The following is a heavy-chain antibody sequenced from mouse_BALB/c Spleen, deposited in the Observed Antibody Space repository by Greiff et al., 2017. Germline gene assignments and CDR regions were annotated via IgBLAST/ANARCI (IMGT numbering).Heavy chain of an antibody. J-gene: IGHJ1*01. CDR3: CSSYGYFDV. CDR1: ISLSTSGMGL. CDR2: WNNDNY. V-gene: IGHV8-2*01. Sequence: QVTLKECGPGILQPSQTLSLACTFSGISLSTSGMGLSWLRKPSGKALEWLASIWNNDNYYNPSLKSRLTISKETSNNQVFLKLTSVDTADSATYYCACSSYGYFDVWGAGTTVTVSS.